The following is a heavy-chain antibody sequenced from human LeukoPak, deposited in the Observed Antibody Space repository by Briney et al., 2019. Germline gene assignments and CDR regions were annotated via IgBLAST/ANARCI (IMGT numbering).Heavy chain of an antibody. V-gene: IGHV3-30*02. CDR2: IRDDGSNK. J-gene: IGHJ4*02. CDR3: AKAWDYYDSSGSTDY. D-gene: IGHD3-22*01. CDR1: GFTFSSYG. Sequence: GGSLRLSCAASGFTFSSYGMHWVRQAPGKGLEWVAFIRDDGSNKYYVDSVKGRFTISRDNSKNTLYLQMNSLRAEDTAVYYCAKAWDYYDSSGSTDYWGQGTLVTVSS.